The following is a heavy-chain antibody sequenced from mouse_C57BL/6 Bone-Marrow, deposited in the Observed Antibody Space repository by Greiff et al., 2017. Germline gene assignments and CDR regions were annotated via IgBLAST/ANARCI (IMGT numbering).Heavy chain of an antibody. CDR3: TRGATVVAVDY. V-gene: IGHV1-15*01. CDR1: GYTFTDYE. J-gene: IGHJ2*01. D-gene: IGHD1-1*01. Sequence: QVQLKQSGAELVRPGASVTLSCKASGYTFTDYEMHWVKQTPVHGLEWIGAIDPETGGTASNQKFKGKAILTADKSSSTAYMELRSLTSEDSAVYYCTRGATVVAVDYWGQGTTLTVSS. CDR2: IDPETGGT.